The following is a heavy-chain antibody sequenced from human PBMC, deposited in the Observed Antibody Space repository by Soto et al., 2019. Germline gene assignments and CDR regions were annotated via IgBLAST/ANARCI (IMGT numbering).Heavy chain of an antibody. V-gene: IGHV3-30-3*01. D-gene: IGHD6-19*01. Sequence: GGSLRLSCAASGFTFSSYAMHWVRQAPGKGLEWVAVISYDGSNKYYADSVKGRFTMSRDNSKNTLYLQMNSLRAEDTAVYYCARDRIAVAGSYFDYWGQGTLVTVSS. CDR1: GFTFSSYA. CDR3: ARDRIAVAGSYFDY. CDR2: ISYDGSNK. J-gene: IGHJ4*02.